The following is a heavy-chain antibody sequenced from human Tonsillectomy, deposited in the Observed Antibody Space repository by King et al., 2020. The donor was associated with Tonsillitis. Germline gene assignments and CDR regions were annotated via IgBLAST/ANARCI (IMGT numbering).Heavy chain of an antibody. CDR2: INSDGSST. J-gene: IGHJ4*02. CDR3: ARPYFYGSGSLRE. V-gene: IGHV3-74*01. Sequence: VQLVESGGGLVQPGGSLRLSCAASGFTFSSYWMHWVRHAPGRGLVWVSRINSDGSSTSYADSVKGRFTISRDNAKNTLYLQMNSLRAEDTAVYYCARPYFYGSGSLREWGQGTLVTVSS. D-gene: IGHD3-10*01. CDR1: GFTFSSYW.